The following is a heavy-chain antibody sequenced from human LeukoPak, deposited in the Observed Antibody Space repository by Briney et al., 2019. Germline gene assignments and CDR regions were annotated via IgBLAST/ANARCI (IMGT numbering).Heavy chain of an antibody. CDR2: IYYSGTT. J-gene: IGHJ5*02. Sequence: SETLSLTCTVSGGSISSSSYYWGWIRQPPGKGLEWIGSIYYSGTTYYNPSLESRVTISVDTSKNQFSLKLSSVTAADTAIYYCARPRHLTVTTPTWFDPWGQGILVTVSS. CDR3: ARPRHLTVTTPTWFDP. CDR1: GGSISSSSYY. D-gene: IGHD4-11*01. V-gene: IGHV4-39*01.